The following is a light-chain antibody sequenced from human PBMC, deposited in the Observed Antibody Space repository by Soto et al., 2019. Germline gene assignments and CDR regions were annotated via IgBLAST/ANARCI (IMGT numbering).Light chain of an antibody. CDR1: SSNIGGNS. V-gene: IGLV1-51*01. J-gene: IGLJ1*01. Sequence: QSVMTQPPSVSAAPGQKVTISCSGSSSNIGGNSVSWYQQLPGTAPTLLIYDDNKRPSGIPDLFSGSTSGTSATLGITGFQTGDEAAYYCGTWDSSLSAYVFGTGTKLTVL. CDR3: GTWDSSLSAYV. CDR2: DDN.